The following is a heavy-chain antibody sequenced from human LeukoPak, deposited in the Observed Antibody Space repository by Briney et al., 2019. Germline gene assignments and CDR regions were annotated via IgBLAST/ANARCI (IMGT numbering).Heavy chain of an antibody. Sequence: GGSLRLSCAASGFTFSSYAMHWVRQAPGKGLEWVAVISYDGSNKYYADSVKGRFTISRDNSKNTLYLQMNSLRAEDTAVYYCARAPAVTAIFDYWGQGTLVTVSS. D-gene: IGHD2-21*02. CDR2: ISYDGSNK. V-gene: IGHV3-30-3*01. CDR3: ARAPAVTAIFDY. J-gene: IGHJ4*02. CDR1: GFTFSSYA.